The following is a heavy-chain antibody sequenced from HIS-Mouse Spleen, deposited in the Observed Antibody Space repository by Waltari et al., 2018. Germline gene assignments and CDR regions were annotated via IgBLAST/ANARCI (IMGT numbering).Heavy chain of an antibody. V-gene: IGHV4-39*07. D-gene: IGHD6-13*01. CDR2: IYYSWST. CDR3: AGESPYSSSWYYWYFDL. Sequence: QLQLQESGPGLVKPSETLSLTCTVSGGSISSSSSYWGWIHQPPGKGLEWIGPIYYSWSTYYNPSLKREVTIAVDTSKNQCCLKVSSVTAAGTAVYYCAGESPYSSSWYYWYFDLWGRGTLVTVSS. CDR1: GGSISSSSSY. J-gene: IGHJ2*01.